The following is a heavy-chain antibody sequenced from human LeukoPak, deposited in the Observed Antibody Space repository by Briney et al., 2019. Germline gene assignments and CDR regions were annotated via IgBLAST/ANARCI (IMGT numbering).Heavy chain of an antibody. V-gene: IGHV1-8*03. CDR1: GYTFTSYD. Sequence: GASVKVSCKASGYTFTSYDINWVRQATGQGLEWMGWMSPNSGNTGYAQKFQGRVTITRNTSISTAYMELSSLRSEDTAVYYCARERSSSSLGTLDYWGQGTLVTVSS. CDR2: MSPNSGNT. CDR3: ARERSSSSLGTLDY. D-gene: IGHD6-6*01. J-gene: IGHJ4*02.